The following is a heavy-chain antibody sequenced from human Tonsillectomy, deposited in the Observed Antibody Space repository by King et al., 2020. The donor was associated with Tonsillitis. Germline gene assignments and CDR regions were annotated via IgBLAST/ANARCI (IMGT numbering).Heavy chain of an antibody. V-gene: IGHV3-7*01. Sequence: VQLVESGGGLVQPGGSLRLSCAASGFTFSSYWMSWVRQAPRKGLEWVANIKQDGSEKNYVDSVKGRFTISRDNAKNSLYLQMNSLRAEDTAVYYCAGGRGYSGYNPFWGQGTLVTVSS. CDR3: AGGRGYSGYNPF. J-gene: IGHJ4*02. CDR1: GFTFSSYW. CDR2: IKQDGSEK. D-gene: IGHD5-12*01.